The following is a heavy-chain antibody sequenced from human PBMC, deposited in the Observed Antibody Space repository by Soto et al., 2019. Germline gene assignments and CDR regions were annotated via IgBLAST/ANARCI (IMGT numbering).Heavy chain of an antibody. CDR3: ARGWYYYMEV. CDR2: INHSGST. Sequence: SETLSLTCAVYGGSFSGYYWSWIRQPPGKGLEWIGEINHSGSTNYNPSLKSRVTISVDTSKNQFSLKLSSVTAADTAVYYCARGWYYYMEVWGKGTTVTVSS. J-gene: IGHJ6*03. CDR1: GGSFSGYY. V-gene: IGHV4-34*01.